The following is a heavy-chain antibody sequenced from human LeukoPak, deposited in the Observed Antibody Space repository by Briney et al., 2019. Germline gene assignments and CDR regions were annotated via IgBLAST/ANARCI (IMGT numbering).Heavy chain of an antibody. CDR3: ATSVDTAMAELDY. J-gene: IGHJ4*02. CDR2: VDPEDGET. Sequence: ASVKVSCKVSGYTFTDYYMHCVQQAPGKGREWMGLVDPEDGETIYAEKFQGRVTITADTSTDTAYMELSSLRSEDTAVYYCATSVDTAMAELDYWGQGTLVTVSS. CDR1: GYTFTDYY. D-gene: IGHD5-18*01. V-gene: IGHV1-69-2*01.